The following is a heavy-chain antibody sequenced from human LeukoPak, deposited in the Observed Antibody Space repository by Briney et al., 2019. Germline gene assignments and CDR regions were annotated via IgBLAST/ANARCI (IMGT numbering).Heavy chain of an antibody. CDR1: GFTFSSYG. CDR2: IRYDGSNK. D-gene: IGHD3-9*01. Sequence: GGSLRLSCAASGFTFSSYGMHWVRQAPGKGLEWVAFIRYDGSNKYYADSVKGRFTISRDNSKNTLYLQMNSLRAEDTAVYYCAKGPTPLLRYFGWSFDYWGQGTLVTVSS. J-gene: IGHJ4*02. CDR3: AKGPTPLLRYFGWSFDY. V-gene: IGHV3-30*02.